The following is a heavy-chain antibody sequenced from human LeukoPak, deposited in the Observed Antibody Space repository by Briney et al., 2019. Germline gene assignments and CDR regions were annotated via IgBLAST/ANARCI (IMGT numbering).Heavy chain of an antibody. D-gene: IGHD3-10*01. CDR3: ARDRYYGSGMGRDYYYYYGMDV. CDR1: GFTFSSYA. CDR2: ISYDGSDT. V-gene: IGHV3-30*04. Sequence: GGSLRLSCAASGFTFSSYAMHWVRQAPGKGLEWVAVISYDGSDTYYADSVKGRFTISRDNSNNTLYLQVNSLRAEDTAVYYCARDRYYGSGMGRDYYYYYGMDVWGQGTTVTVSS. J-gene: IGHJ6*02.